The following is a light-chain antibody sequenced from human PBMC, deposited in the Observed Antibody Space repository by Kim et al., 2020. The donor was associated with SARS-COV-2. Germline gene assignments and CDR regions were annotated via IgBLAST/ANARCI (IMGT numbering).Light chain of an antibody. CDR2: QDT. J-gene: IGLJ2*01. V-gene: IGLV3-1*01. CDR1: KLEQKD. CDR3: QAWDSHVV. Sequence: GTHEQAALITASGHKLEQKDASWYRQKPAQSPDLFIYQDTKRPSGIPERFSGSNSGNTATLTISGTRAMDEAVYHGQAWDSHVVFGGGTQLTV.